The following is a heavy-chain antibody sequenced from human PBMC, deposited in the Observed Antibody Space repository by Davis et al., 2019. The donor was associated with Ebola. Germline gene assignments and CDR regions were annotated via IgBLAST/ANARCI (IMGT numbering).Heavy chain of an antibody. Sequence: PGGSLRLSCAASGFTFSSYGMHWVRQAPGKGLEWVAVIWYDGSNKYYADSVKGRFTISRDNSKNTLYLQMNSLRAEDTAVYYCARDRVGYCSSTSCPRPYYYGMDVWGQGTTVTVSS. CDR2: IWYDGSNK. CDR3: ARDRVGYCSSTSCPRPYYYGMDV. J-gene: IGHJ6*02. V-gene: IGHV3-33*08. CDR1: GFTFSSYG. D-gene: IGHD2-2*03.